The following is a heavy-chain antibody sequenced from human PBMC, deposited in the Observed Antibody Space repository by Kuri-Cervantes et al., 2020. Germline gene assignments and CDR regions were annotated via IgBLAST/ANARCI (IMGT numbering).Heavy chain of an antibody. CDR3: ARDLERMLYYYYGMDV. CDR1: GFTFSSYA. CDR2: ISSSGSTI. V-gene: IGHV3-48*04. Sequence: ESLKISCEASGFTFSSYAMHWVRQAPGKGLEWVSYISSSGSTIYYADSVKGRFTISRDNSKNSLYLQMNSLRAENTAVYYCARDLERMLYYYYGMDVWGQGTTVTVSS. D-gene: IGHD1-1*01. J-gene: IGHJ6*02.